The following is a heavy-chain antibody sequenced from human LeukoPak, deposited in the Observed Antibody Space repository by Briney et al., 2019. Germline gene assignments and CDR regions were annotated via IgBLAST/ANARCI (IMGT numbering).Heavy chain of an antibody. D-gene: IGHD6-19*01. CDR1: GYTFTDYH. CDR2: VNPNTGDT. V-gene: IGHV1-2*02. CDR3: AKIDISGLYYFDY. Sequence: ASAKVSCKASGYTFTDYHIHWVRQAPGQGLEWVGWVNPNTGDTNYAQKFQGRVTMTRDTSISTAYMELSRLRSDDTAVYYCAKIDISGLYYFDYWGQGTLVTVSS. J-gene: IGHJ4*02.